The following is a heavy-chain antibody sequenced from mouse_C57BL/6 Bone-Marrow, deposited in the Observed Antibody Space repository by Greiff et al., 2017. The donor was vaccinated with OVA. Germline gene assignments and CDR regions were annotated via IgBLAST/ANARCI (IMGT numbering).Heavy chain of an antibody. J-gene: IGHJ3*01. D-gene: IGHD2-1*01. Sequence: EVKLMESGGGLVQPGASLRLSCAASGFTFTDYYMSWVRQPPGTAPEWLALIRNKANGYTTEYTASVKGRFTISRDNSKNILYLQMNTLRAEDSATYDVVKERYYGNYGFAYWGQGTLVTVSA. V-gene: IGHV7-4*01. CDR2: IRNKANGYTT. CDR1: GFTFTDYY. CDR3: VKERYYGNYGFAY.